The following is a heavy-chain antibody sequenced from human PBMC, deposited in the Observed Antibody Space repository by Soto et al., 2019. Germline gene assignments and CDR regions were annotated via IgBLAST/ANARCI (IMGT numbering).Heavy chain of an antibody. V-gene: IGHV4-59*01. CDR1: GGSISSYY. Sequence: SETLSLTCTVSGGSISSYYWSWIRQPPGKGLEWIGYIYYSGSTNYNPSLKSRVTISVDTSKNQFSLKLSSVTAADTAVYYCARVVPSSGWSQDYYYMDVWGKGTTVTVSS. D-gene: IGHD6-19*01. CDR3: ARVVPSSGWSQDYYYMDV. J-gene: IGHJ6*03. CDR2: IYYSGST.